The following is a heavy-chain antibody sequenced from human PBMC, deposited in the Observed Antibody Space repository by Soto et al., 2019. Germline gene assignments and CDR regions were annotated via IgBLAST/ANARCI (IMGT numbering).Heavy chain of an antibody. CDR3: ARVYRVVPHRVIDY. Sequence: QVQLVESGGGVVQPGRSLRLSCAASGFTFSSYGMHWVRQAPGKGLEWVAVIWYDGSNKYYADSLKGRFTTSRDNSKNRWYLKMNSLRAEEPAVYYCARVYRVVPHRVIDYWGQGTRVTVSS. CDR2: IWYDGSNK. D-gene: IGHD2-2*01. J-gene: IGHJ4*02. V-gene: IGHV3-33*01. CDR1: GFTFSSYG.